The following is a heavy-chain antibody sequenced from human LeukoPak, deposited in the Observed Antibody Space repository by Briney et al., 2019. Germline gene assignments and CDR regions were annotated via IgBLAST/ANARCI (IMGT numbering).Heavy chain of an antibody. D-gene: IGHD6-19*01. J-gene: IGHJ4*02. V-gene: IGHV1-2*02. Sequence: ASVKVSCKASGYTFTGYYMPWVRQAPGQGLEWMGWINPNSGGTNYAQKFQGRVTMTRDTSISTAYMELSRLRSDDTAVYYCARVGSDSSGWRRFDYWGQGTPVTVSS. CDR1: GYTFTGYY. CDR2: INPNSGGT. CDR3: ARVGSDSSGWRRFDY.